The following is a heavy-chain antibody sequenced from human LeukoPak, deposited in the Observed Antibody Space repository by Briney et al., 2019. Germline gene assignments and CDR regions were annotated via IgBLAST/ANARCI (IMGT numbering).Heavy chain of an antibody. D-gene: IGHD2-2*01. CDR1: VFTLSNAW. CDR2: IYSGGST. Sequence: TGGSLRLSCAASVFTLSNAWVTWVRQAPGKGLEWVSVIYSGGSTYYADSVKGRFTISRDNSKNTLYLQMNSLRAEDTAVYYCARDRREGYCSSTSCYYYYGMDVWGQGTTVTVSS. CDR3: ARDRREGYCSSTSCYYYYGMDV. V-gene: IGHV3-53*01. J-gene: IGHJ6*02.